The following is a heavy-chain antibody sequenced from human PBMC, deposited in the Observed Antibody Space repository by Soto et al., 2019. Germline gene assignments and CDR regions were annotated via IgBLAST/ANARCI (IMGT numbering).Heavy chain of an antibody. J-gene: IGHJ3*02. CDR1: GGAFSGYY. Sequence: PSETLSLTCAVDGGAFSGYYWSWIRQPPGKGLEWIGEINHSGSTNHNPSLKSRVTISVDTSKNQFSLKLSSVTAADTAVYYCARGLVLLLWFGESKTDAFDIWGQGTMVTVSS. CDR2: INHSGST. D-gene: IGHD3-10*01. CDR3: ARGLVLLLWFGESKTDAFDI. V-gene: IGHV4-34*01.